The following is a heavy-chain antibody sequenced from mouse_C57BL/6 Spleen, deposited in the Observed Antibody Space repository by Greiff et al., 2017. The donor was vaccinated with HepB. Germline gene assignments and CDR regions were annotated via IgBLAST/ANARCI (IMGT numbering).Heavy chain of an antibody. CDR1: GYTFTSYW. V-gene: IGHV1-61*01. CDR3: ASGSSPWFAY. J-gene: IGHJ3*01. Sequence: QVQLQQPGAELVRPGSSVKLSCKASGYTFTSYWKDWVKQRPGQGLEWIGNIYPSDSETHYNQKFKDKATLTVDKSSSTAYMQLSSLTSEDSAVYYCASGSSPWFAYWGQGTLVTVSA. CDR2: IYPSDSET. D-gene: IGHD1-1*01.